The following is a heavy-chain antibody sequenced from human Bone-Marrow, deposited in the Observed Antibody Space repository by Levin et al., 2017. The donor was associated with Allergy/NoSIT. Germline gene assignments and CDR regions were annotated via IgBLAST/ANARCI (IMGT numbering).Heavy chain of an antibody. CDR1: GFTVRNNY. V-gene: IGHV3-66*01. CDR3: ATRAVAAPY. CDR2: IYSGGNT. Sequence: GESLKISCAASGFTVRNNYMSWVRQAPGKGLEWVSLIYSGGNTLYADSVKGRFIISRDNSKNTLYLQMNNLRAEDTAVYYCATRAVAAPYWGQGALVTVSS. D-gene: IGHD6-19*01. J-gene: IGHJ4*02.